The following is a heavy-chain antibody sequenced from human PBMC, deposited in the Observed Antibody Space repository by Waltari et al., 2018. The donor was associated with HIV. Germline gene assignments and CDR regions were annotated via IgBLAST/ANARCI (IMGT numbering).Heavy chain of an antibody. CDR2: IYTSGST. CDR1: GGSISSGSYS. CDR3: ARAYYDFWSGTGSSGNWFDP. V-gene: IGHV4-61*02. D-gene: IGHD3-3*01. Sequence: VQLQESGPGLVKPSQTLSLTCTVSGGSISSGSYSWSWIRQPAGKGLELIGRIYTSGSTNYNPSLKSRVTISVDTAKNQFSLKLRSVTAAYTAVYYCARAYYDFWSGTGSSGNWFDPWGQGTLVTVSS. J-gene: IGHJ5*02.